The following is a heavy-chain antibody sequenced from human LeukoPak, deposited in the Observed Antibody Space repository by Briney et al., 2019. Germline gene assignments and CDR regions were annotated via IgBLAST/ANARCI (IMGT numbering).Heavy chain of an antibody. CDR2: ISSSSSYT. CDR3: ARGFMITFGGVIADDAFDI. J-gene: IGHJ3*02. CDR1: GFTFSNYN. V-gene: IGHV3-21*01. Sequence: PGGSLRLSCAASGFTFSNYNMNWVRQAPGKGLEWVTSISSSSSYTYYADSVKGRFTISRENAKNSLYLQMNSLRAGDTAVYYCARGFMITFGGVIADDAFDIWGQGTMVTVSS. D-gene: IGHD3-16*02.